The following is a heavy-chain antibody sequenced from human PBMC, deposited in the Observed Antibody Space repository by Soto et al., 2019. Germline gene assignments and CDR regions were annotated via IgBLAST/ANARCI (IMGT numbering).Heavy chain of an antibody. CDR1: GFTLSDYY. D-gene: IGHD2-8*02. CDR3: VGCTEVVYAGR. CDR2: ISSSGSTI. V-gene: IGHV3-11*01. Sequence: GGSLRLSCAASGFTLSDYYMSSIRQAPGKGPEWVSYISSSGSTIYYADSVKVRFTISRDNAKNSLYLQMNSLRAEDTAVYYCVGCTEVVYAGRWGQGTMVTVSS. J-gene: IGHJ3*01.